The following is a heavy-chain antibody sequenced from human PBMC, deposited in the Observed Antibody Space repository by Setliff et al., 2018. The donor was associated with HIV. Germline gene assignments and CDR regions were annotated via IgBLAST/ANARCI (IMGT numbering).Heavy chain of an antibody. V-gene: IGHV4-34*01. CDR2: INPGGTT. Sequence: SETLSLTCAVYGGSFSGYYWNWIRQPPGEGLEWIGEINPGGTTNYNPSLKRRVTISLDTSKNQFSLRVTSVTAADTALYFCARATGPAYYFDYWGQGTLVTVSS. CDR3: ARATGPAYYFDY. J-gene: IGHJ4*02. CDR1: GGSFSGYY.